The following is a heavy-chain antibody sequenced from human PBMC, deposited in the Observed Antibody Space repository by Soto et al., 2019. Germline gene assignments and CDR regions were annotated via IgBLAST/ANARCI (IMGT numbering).Heavy chain of an antibody. D-gene: IGHD3-22*01. CDR1: GFTVSSNY. V-gene: IGHV3-66*01. J-gene: IGHJ3*02. CDR3: AKGFISYYYDSSGSLDAFDI. Sequence: PGGSLRLSCAASGFTVSSNYMTWVRQAPGKGLEWVSVIYSGGATYYADSVKGRFTISRDNSKNTLYLQMNNLRAEDTAVYYCAKGFISYYYDSSGSLDAFDIWGQGTMVTVSS. CDR2: IYSGGAT.